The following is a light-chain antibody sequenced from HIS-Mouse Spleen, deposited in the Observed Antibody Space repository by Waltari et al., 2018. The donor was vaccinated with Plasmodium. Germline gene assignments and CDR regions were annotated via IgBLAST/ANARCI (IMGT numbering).Light chain of an antibody. V-gene: IGLV3-1*01. Sequence: SYVLTQPPSVTVSPGQTASITCSGDNLEYTYACWYQQKPGQSPVLVIYQDRKRTSGFPERFSGSNSGNTATLTISGTQAMDEADYYCQAWDSSTVVFGGGTKLTVL. CDR1: NLEYTY. CDR3: QAWDSSTVV. CDR2: QDR. J-gene: IGLJ2*01.